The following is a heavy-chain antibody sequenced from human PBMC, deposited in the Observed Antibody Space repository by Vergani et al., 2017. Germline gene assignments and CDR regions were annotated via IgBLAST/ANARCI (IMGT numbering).Heavy chain of an antibody. CDR2: IRYDGSNK. CDR3: AKDDLSYSSGYFDY. V-gene: IGHV3-30*02. Sequence: QVQLVESGGGVVQPGGSLRLSCAASGFTFSSYGMHWVRQAPGKGLEWVAFIRYDGSNKYYADSVKGRFTISRDTSKTTLYLQMNSLRAEDTAVYYCAKDDLSYSSGYFDYWGQGTLVTVSS. CDR1: GFTFSSYG. D-gene: IGHD3-22*01. J-gene: IGHJ4*02.